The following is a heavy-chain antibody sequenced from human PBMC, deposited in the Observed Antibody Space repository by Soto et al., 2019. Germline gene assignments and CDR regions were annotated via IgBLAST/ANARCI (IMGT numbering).Heavy chain of an antibody. J-gene: IGHJ3*01. Sequence: QLQLQESGPGLVRPSETLSLTCTVSGGSISSRSYYWGWIRQPPGKGLEWIGSIYYGGSTYYNPSLKSRVTISVDTAKNQFSLKLSSVTAADTAVYYCARGGLEDSDAFDVWGQGTMVTVSS. CDR3: ARGGLEDSDAFDV. V-gene: IGHV4-39*01. D-gene: IGHD2-15*01. CDR1: GGSISSRSYY. CDR2: IYYGGST.